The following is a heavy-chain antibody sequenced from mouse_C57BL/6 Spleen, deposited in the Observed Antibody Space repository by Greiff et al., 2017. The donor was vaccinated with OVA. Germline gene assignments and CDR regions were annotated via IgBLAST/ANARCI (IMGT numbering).Heavy chain of an antibody. CDR1: GYTFTGYW. CDR2: ILPGSGST. V-gene: IGHV1-9*01. J-gene: IGHJ1*03. D-gene: IGHD2-2*01. Sequence: QVQLKQSGAELMKPGASVKLSCKATGYTFTGYWIEWVKQRPGHGLEWIGEILPGSGSTNYNEKFKGKATFTADTSSNTAYMQLSSLTTEDSAIYYCASLSTMVTTKDEGDFDVWGTGTTVTVSS. CDR3: ASLSTMVTTKDEGDFDV.